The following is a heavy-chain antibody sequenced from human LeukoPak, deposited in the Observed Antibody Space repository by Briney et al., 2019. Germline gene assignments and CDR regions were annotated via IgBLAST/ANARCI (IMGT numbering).Heavy chain of an antibody. CDR2: ISYDGSNK. Sequence: ERSLRLSCAASGFTFSTYAVHWVRQAPGKGLEWVAVISYDGSNKYHADSVKGRFTISRDNSKNTLYLQMNSLRAEDTAVYYCARDTSTAFDYWGQGTLVTVSS. J-gene: IGHJ4*02. CDR3: ARDTSTAFDY. V-gene: IGHV3-30*04. CDR1: GFTFSTYA. D-gene: IGHD1-26*01.